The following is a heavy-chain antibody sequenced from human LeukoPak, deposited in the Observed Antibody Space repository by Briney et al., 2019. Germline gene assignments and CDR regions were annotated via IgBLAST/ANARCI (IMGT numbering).Heavy chain of an antibody. J-gene: IGHJ4*02. CDR1: GGSISNY. Sequence: SETLSLTCTVSGGSISNYWSWIRQPPGKGLEWIGYIYFSGSTNYNPSLKSRVTISVDTSKNQFSLKMSSVTAADTAVYYCARHRGRISGYHHGFDYWGQGTLVTVSS. CDR3: ARHRGRISGYHHGFDY. CDR2: IYFSGST. V-gene: IGHV4-59*08. D-gene: IGHD3-22*01.